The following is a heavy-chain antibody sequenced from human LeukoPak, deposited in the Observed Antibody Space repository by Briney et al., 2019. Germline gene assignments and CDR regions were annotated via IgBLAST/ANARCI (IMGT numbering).Heavy chain of an antibody. CDR3: AHRRSGYNFNDGDFDY. Sequence: SGPTLVNPTQTLTLTCTFSGFSLSTSGVGVGWIRQPPGKALEWLALIYRDDDKRHNPFLKSRLTITKDTSKNQVVLTITDMDPVDTATYYCAHRRSGYNFNDGDFDYWGQGALVTVSS. D-gene: IGHD3-22*01. CDR2: IYRDDDK. V-gene: IGHV2-5*02. J-gene: IGHJ4*02. CDR1: GFSLSTSGVG.